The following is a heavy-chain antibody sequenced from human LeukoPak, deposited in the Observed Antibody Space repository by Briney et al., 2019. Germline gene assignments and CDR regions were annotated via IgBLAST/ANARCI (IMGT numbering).Heavy chain of an antibody. CDR1: GFTFSDYS. Sequence: PGGSLRLSCVASGFTFSDYSMNWVRQAPGKGLRWVSSIPGGGGSRYYADSVRGRFTISRDSSKNTLYLQMNSLRVEDTAVYYCAKGSFPPTDSVIDYWGQGTLVTVS. V-gene: IGHV3-23*01. CDR3: AKGSFPPTDSVIDY. CDR2: IPGGGGSR. D-gene: IGHD2-15*01. J-gene: IGHJ4*02.